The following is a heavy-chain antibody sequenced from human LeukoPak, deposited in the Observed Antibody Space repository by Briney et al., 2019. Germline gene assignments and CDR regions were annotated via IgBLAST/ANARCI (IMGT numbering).Heavy chain of an antibody. D-gene: IGHD6-13*01. CDR2: IYYSGST. CDR1: GGSMRNYY. Sequence: SETLSLTCTVSGGSMRNYYWIWIRQPPGKGLEWIGYIYYSGSTNYNPSLKSRVTMSVDRSKNQFSLKLSSVTAADTALYYCARLPGAASGTSLFDYWGRGVLVTVSS. V-gene: IGHV4-59*08. CDR3: ARLPGAASGTSLFDY. J-gene: IGHJ4*02.